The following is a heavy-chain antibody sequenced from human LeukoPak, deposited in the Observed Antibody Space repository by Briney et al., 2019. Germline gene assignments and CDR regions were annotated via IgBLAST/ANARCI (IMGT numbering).Heavy chain of an antibody. CDR1: GGSISSYY. V-gene: IGHV4-4*07. Sequence: SETLSLTCTVSGGSISSYYWSWIRQPAGKGLEWIGRVYSSGSTNYNPSLKSRVTMSVDTSKNQFSLKLSSVTAADTAVYYCARDHTVTTGFVNYYYYYTDVWGKGTTVTVSS. CDR2: VYSSGST. J-gene: IGHJ6*03. CDR3: ARDHTVTTGFVNYYYYYTDV. D-gene: IGHD4-17*01.